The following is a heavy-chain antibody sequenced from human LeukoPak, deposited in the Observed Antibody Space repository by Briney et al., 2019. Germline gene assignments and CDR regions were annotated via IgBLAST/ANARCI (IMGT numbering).Heavy chain of an antibody. V-gene: IGHV4-39*07. CDR1: GGSISSSSYY. D-gene: IGHD6-6*01. J-gene: IGHJ4*02. Sequence: SETLSLTCTVSGGSISSSSYYWSWIRQPPGKGLEWIGEINHSGSTNYNPSLKSRVTISVDTSKNQFSLKLSSVTAADTAVYYCARGPKQLGLKRGLFDYWGQGTLVTVSS. CDR2: INHSGST. CDR3: ARGPKQLGLKRGLFDY.